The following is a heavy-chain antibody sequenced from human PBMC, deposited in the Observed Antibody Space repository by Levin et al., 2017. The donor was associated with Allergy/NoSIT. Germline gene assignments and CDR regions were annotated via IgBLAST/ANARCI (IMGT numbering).Heavy chain of an antibody. CDR3: ARGFGYSSSWFHS. D-gene: IGHD6-13*01. J-gene: IGHJ5*01. Sequence: SQTLSLPCAVYGGSFRGSYWSWIRQPPGKGLEWIGEINHSGSTNYNPSLKSRVTISVDTSKNQFSLKLSSVTAADTAVYYCARGFGYSSSWFHSWGQGTLVTVSS. CDR2: INHSGST. V-gene: IGHV4-34*01. CDR1: GGSFRGSY.